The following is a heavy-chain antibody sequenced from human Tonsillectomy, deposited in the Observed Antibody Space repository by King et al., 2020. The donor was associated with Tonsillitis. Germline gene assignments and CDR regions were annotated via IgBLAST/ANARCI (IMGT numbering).Heavy chain of an antibody. D-gene: IGHD3-3*01. J-gene: IGHJ3*02. CDR3: ARDRLRSGYKEAFYI. CDR1: GFTVSSNF. CDR2: IYSGGST. V-gene: IGHV3-66*01. Sequence: VQLVESGGGLVQPGGSLRLSCAASGFTVSSNFMNWVRQAPGKGLEWVSIIYSGGSTYYADSVKGRFTISRDNSKNTLYLQMNSLRAEDTAVYYCARDRLRSGYKEAFYIWGQGTMVTVSS.